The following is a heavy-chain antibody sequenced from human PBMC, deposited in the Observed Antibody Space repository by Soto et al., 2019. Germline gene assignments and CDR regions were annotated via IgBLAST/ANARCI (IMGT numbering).Heavy chain of an antibody. D-gene: IGHD2-2*01. CDR2: INGYNGNT. J-gene: IGHJ5*02. CDR3: ARGPRYCSSTTCFAGVNWFDH. Sequence: ASVKVSCKASGYIFTSYGISWVRQAPGQGLEWMGWINGYNGNTNYAQKVQGRVTMTTDTSTNTAYMDLSSLTSDDTAVYYCARGPRYCSSTTCFAGVNWFDHWGQGTPVTVSS. V-gene: IGHV1-18*04. CDR1: GYIFTSYG.